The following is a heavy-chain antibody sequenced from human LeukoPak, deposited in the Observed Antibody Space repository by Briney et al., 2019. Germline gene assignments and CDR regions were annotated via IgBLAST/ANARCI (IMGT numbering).Heavy chain of an antibody. J-gene: IGHJ4*02. CDR2: IYYTGST. CDR1: GGSISSSSYY. D-gene: IGHD2-2*01. CDR3: ARDSGIVVVPAARGLDY. Sequence: SETLSLTCTVSGGSISSSSYYWGWIRQPPGKGLEWIGSIYYTGSTYYNPSLKSRVTISVDTSKNQSSLKLSSVTAADTAVYYCARDSGIVVVPAARGLDYWGQGTLVTVSS. V-gene: IGHV4-39*07.